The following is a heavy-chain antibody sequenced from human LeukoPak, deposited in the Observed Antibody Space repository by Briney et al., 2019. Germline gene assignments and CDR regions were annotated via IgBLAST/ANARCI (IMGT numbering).Heavy chain of an antibody. J-gene: IGHJ2*01. CDR3: ATEASGWFAGWYFDL. CDR2: ISNDARNK. D-gene: IGHD6-19*01. Sequence: GGSLRLSCAASGVTLDTYALHWVRQAPGKGLEWVAVISNDARNKKYADSVKGRFTISRDNSKNTLYVQMDSLRAEDTAVYYCATEASGWFAGWYFDLWGRGTLVTVSS. V-gene: IGHV3-30*04. CDR1: GVTLDTYA.